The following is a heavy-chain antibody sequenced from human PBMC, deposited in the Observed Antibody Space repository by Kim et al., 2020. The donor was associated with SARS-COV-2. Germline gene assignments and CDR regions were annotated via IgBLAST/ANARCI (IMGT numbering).Heavy chain of an antibody. CDR2: TA. J-gene: IGHJ4*02. V-gene: IGHV1-69*01. CDR3: ARAQEGNFDY. Sequence: TANYAQNFQGRVTITADESTSTAYMELSSLRSEDTAVYYCARAQEGNFDYWGQGTLVTVSS.